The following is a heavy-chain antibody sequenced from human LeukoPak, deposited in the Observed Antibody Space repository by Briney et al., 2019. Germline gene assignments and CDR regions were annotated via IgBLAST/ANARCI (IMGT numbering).Heavy chain of an antibody. CDR2: INPNSGGT. J-gene: IGHJ4*02. V-gene: IGHV1-2*02. CDR3: ARPLGSQGSYPLYNY. CDR1: GYTFTGYY. D-gene: IGHD3-16*01. Sequence: ASVKVSCKASGYTFTGYYMHWVRPAPGQGLEWMGWINPNSGGTNYAQKFQGRVTMTRDTPISTAYMELSRLRSDDTAVYYCARPLGSQGSYPLYNYWGQGTLVTVSS.